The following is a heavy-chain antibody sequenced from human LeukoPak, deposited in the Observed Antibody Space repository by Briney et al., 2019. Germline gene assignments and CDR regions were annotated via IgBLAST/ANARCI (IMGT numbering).Heavy chain of an antibody. J-gene: IGHJ6*03. CDR1: GFTFSSYG. V-gene: IGHV3-30*02. D-gene: IGHD3-10*01. Sequence: PGGSLRLSCAASGFTFSSYGMHWVRQAPGKGLEWVAFIRYVGSNKYYADSVKGRFTISRDNSKNTLYLQMNSLRAEDTAVYYCAKVEDYYGSGSPAGDYYYYMDVWGKGTTVTVSS. CDR2: IRYVGSNK. CDR3: AKVEDYYGSGSPAGDYYYYMDV.